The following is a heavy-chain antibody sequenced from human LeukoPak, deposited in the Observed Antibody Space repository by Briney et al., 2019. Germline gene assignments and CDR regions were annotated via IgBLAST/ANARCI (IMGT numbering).Heavy chain of an antibody. CDR1: GYSISSGYY. D-gene: IGHD3-10*01. CDR3: AREFPDVRGTLRGPFDY. J-gene: IGHJ4*02. V-gene: IGHV4-38-2*02. Sequence: PSETLSLTCTVSGYSISSGYYWGWIRQPPGKGLEWIGSIYYSGSTYYNPSLKSRVTISVDTSKNQFSLKLSSVTAADTAVYYCAREFPDVRGTLRGPFDYWGQGTLVTVSS. CDR2: IYYSGST.